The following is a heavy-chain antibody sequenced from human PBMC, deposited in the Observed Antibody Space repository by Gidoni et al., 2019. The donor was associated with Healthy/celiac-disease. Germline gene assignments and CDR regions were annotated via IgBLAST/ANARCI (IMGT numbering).Heavy chain of an antibody. Sequence: QVQLVESGGGLVKPGGSLRLSCAASGFTFSDYYMSWIRQAPGKGLEWVSYISSSGSTIYYADSVKGRFTISRDNAKNSLYLQMNSLRAEDTAVYYCARVDIVVVPAAMVGYYGMDVWGQGTTVTVSS. CDR2: ISSSGSTI. CDR3: ARVDIVVVPAAMVGYYGMDV. CDR1: GFTFSDYY. V-gene: IGHV3-11*01. J-gene: IGHJ6*02. D-gene: IGHD2-2*01.